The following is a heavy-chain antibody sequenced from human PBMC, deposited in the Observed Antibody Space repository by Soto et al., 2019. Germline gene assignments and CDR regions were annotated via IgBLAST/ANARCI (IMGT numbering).Heavy chain of an antibody. Sequence: ASVKVSCKASGYTFTSYAMHWVRQAPGQRLEWMGWINAGNGNTKYSRKFQGRVTITRDTSASTAYMELSSLRSEDTAVYYCARDEGRVYYYYMDVWGKGTTVTVSS. D-gene: IGHD2-15*01. J-gene: IGHJ6*03. CDR2: INAGNGNT. CDR3: ARDEGRVYYYYMDV. CDR1: GYTFTSYA. V-gene: IGHV1-3*01.